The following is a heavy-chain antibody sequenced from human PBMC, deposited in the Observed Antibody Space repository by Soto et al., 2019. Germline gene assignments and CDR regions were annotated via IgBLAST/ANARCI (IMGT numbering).Heavy chain of an antibody. CDR3: AKNQGVELVPLATVDWFDP. CDR1: GFIFENFG. D-gene: IGHD1-26*01. J-gene: IGHJ5*02. Sequence: GGSLRLSCAASGFIFENFGMSWVRQAPGKGLGWISSISGSGFKKYYADSVKGRFTISRDNSKSTVYLELNNLSAEDTAVYHCAKNQGVELVPLATVDWFDPWGQGSVVTVSS. CDR2: ISGSGFKK. V-gene: IGHV3-23*01.